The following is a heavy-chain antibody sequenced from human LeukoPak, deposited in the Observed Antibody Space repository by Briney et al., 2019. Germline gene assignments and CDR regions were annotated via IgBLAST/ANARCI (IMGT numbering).Heavy chain of an antibody. J-gene: IGHJ4*02. CDR3: ARYSGTFSNSYFDC. V-gene: IGHV3-74*01. CDR2: INSDGSRT. Sequence: PGGSLRLSCAASGFTFSSYWMHWVRHAPGKGLVWVSRINSDGSRTSYADSVKGRFTISRDNSKNTLYLQMGSLRAEDMAVYYCARYSGTFSNSYFDCWGQGTLVTVSS. D-gene: IGHD1-26*01. CDR1: GFTFSSYW.